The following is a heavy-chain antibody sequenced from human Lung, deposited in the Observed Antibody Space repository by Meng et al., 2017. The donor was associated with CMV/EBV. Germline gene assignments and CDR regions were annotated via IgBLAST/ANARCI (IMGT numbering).Heavy chain of an antibody. Sequence: HVHLQQPDQGLVTPSNTPSLSCAISGDIVSSHSAAWHWIRQSPSRGLEWLGRTYYRSKWYHDYAVSVKSRITISPDIPQNQFSLQLNAMTPEDTAVYYCARGIHGGCGDWGQGTLVTVSS. J-gene: IGHJ4*02. CDR3: ARGIHGGCGD. CDR2: TYYRSKWYH. D-gene: IGHD4-23*01. V-gene: IGHV6-1*01. CDR1: GDIVSSHSAA.